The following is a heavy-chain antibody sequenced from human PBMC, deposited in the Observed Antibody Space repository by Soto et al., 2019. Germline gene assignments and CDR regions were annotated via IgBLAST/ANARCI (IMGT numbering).Heavy chain of an antibody. J-gene: IGHJ5*02. D-gene: IGHD3-10*01. CDR2: ISGSGGST. Sequence: GGSLRLSCAASGFTFSSYAMSWVRQAPGKGLEWVSAISGSGGSTYYADSVKGRFTISRDNSKNTLYLQMNSLRAEDTAVYYCAKDPWGFGESTLPPNWFDPWGQGTLVTVSS. CDR1: GFTFSSYA. CDR3: AKDPWGFGESTLPPNWFDP. V-gene: IGHV3-23*01.